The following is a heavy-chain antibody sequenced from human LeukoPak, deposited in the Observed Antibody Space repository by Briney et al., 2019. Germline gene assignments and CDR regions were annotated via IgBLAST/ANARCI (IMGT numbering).Heavy chain of an antibody. Sequence: PSETLSLTCTVSGGSVSSYYWSWIRQPAGKGLEWIGRIYSSGSTNYNPSLTSRVTMSIDTSKNQFSLNLNSVTAADTAVYYCTRGPYCAGGCHFDSWGQGTLVTVSS. J-gene: IGHJ4*02. CDR2: IYSSGST. CDR3: TRGPYCAGGCHFDS. CDR1: GGSVSSYY. V-gene: IGHV4-4*07. D-gene: IGHD2-21*02.